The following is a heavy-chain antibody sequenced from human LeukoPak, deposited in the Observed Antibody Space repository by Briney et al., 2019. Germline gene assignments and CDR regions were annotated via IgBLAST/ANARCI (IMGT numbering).Heavy chain of an antibody. J-gene: IGHJ4*02. CDR1: GFTFNSYS. CDR3: AKRYCSGGSCYQFDY. D-gene: IGHD2-15*01. V-gene: IGHV3-21*01. Sequence: GGSLRLSCAASGFTFNSYSMNWVRQAPGKGLEWVSSISSGSSYIFYADSVKGRFTISGDNAKNSLYLQMNSLRAEDTAVYYCAKRYCSGGSCYQFDYWGQGTLVTVSS. CDR2: ISSGSSYI.